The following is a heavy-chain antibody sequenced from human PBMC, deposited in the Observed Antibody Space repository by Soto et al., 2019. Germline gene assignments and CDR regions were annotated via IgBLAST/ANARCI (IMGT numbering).Heavy chain of an antibody. V-gene: IGHV4-34*01. CDR3: AVGTTGGDYVRAWFDP. CDR1: GGSFSGYY. Sequence: QVQLQQWGAGLLKPSETLSLTCAVYGGSFSGYYWSWIRQPPGKGLEWIGEINHSGSTNYNPSLKSRVTISVDTSKNQCSLKLSSVTAADTAVYYCAVGTTGGDYVRAWFDPWGQGTLVTVSS. CDR2: INHSGST. D-gene: IGHD4-17*01. J-gene: IGHJ5*02.